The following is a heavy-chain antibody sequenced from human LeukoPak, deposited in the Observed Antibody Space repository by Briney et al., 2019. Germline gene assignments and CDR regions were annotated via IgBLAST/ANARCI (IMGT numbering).Heavy chain of an antibody. CDR1: GGSISSNTYY. Sequence: SETLSLTCTVSGGSISSNTYYWGWIRQPPGKGLEWIGSIYYSGSTYYNPSLKSRVTISVDTSKNQFSLKLSSVTAADTAVYYCARHPRYGSGYHNWFDPWGQGTLVTVSS. CDR2: IYYSGST. J-gene: IGHJ5*02. D-gene: IGHD3-10*01. CDR3: ARHPRYGSGYHNWFDP. V-gene: IGHV4-39*01.